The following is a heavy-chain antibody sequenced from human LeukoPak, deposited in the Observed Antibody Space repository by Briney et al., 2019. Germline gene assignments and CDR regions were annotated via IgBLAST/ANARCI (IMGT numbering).Heavy chain of an antibody. D-gene: IGHD3-10*01. J-gene: IGHJ5*02. Sequence: SGTLSLTCAVSGGSISSSNWWSWVRQPPGKGLEWIGEIYHSGSTNYNPSLKSRFTISVDRPKNQFFLNVTSLTAADTAVYYCARSRQASGLFSSWGQGTLVVVSS. CDR1: GGSISSSNW. V-gene: IGHV4-4*02. CDR2: IYHSGST. CDR3: ARSRQASGLFSS.